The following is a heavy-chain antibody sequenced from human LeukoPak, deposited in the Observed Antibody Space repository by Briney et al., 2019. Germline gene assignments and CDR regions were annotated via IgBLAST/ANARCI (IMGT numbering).Heavy chain of an antibody. Sequence: GASVKVSCKASGYTFTSYYMHWVRQAPGQGLEWMGIINPSGGSTSYAQKFQGRVTMTRDTSTSTVYMELNSLRAEDTAVYYCAKDDYDFWSGYLFDYWGQGTLVTVSS. D-gene: IGHD3-3*01. CDR2: INPSGGST. V-gene: IGHV1-46*01. CDR1: GYTFTSYY. CDR3: AKDDYDFWSGYLFDY. J-gene: IGHJ4*02.